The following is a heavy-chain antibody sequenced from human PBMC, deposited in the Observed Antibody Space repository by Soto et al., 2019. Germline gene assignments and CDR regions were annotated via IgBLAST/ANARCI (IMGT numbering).Heavy chain of an antibody. D-gene: IGHD6-13*01. Sequence: GESLKISCKGSGYSFTSYWIGWVRQMPGKGLEWMGIIYPGYSDTRYSPSFQGQVTISADKSISTAYLQWSSLKASDTAMYYCARYRISSSLYFVGYYYGMDVWGQGTTVTFSS. CDR2: IYPGYSDT. CDR3: ARYRISSSLYFVGYYYGMDV. J-gene: IGHJ6*02. V-gene: IGHV5-51*01. CDR1: GYSFTSYW.